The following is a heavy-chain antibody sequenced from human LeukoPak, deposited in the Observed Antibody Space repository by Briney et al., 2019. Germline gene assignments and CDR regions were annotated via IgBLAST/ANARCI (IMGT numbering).Heavy chain of an antibody. V-gene: IGHV1-3*01. CDR2: INAGNGNT. D-gene: IGHD1-26*01. CDR3: ARDVGGSYSGSFDY. CDR1: GYTFTNYA. Sequence: ASVKVSRKASGYTFTNYAMHWVRQAPGQRLEWMGWINAGNGNTKYSQKFQGRVTITRDTSASTTYMELSSLRSEDTAVYFCARDVGGSYSGSFDYWGQGTLVTVSS. J-gene: IGHJ4*02.